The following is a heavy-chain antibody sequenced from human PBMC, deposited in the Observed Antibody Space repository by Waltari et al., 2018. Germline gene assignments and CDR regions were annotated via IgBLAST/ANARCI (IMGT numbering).Heavy chain of an antibody. Sequence: QVQLVQSGAEVKKPGASVKVSCKASGYTFTSYDINWVRQATGQGLEGMGWMNPNSGNTGYAQKFQGRVTITRNTSISTAYMELSSLRSEDTAVYYCARDSSSNEDYYYYGMDVWGQGTTVTVSS. CDR3: ARDSSSNEDYYYYGMDV. V-gene: IGHV1-8*03. D-gene: IGHD6-6*01. J-gene: IGHJ6*02. CDR2: MNPNSGNT. CDR1: GYTFTSYD.